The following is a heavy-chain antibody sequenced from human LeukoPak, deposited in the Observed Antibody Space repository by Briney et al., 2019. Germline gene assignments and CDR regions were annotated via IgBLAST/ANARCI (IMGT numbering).Heavy chain of an antibody. CDR1: GYTFTGYY. D-gene: IGHD5-18*01. CDR3: ARGYSYGNVGY. Sequence: ASVKVSCKASGYTFTGYYIHWVRQAPGQGLEWMGWINPKYADTNYAQKLQGRVTMTSDTSVSTAYMELTRLRSDDTALYYCARGYSYGNVGYWGQGTLVTVSS. J-gene: IGHJ4*02. CDR2: INPKYADT. V-gene: IGHV1-2*02.